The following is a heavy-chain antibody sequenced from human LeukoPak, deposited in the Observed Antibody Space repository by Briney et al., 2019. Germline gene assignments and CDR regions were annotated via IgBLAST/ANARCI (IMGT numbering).Heavy chain of an antibody. CDR2: ISSSGSTI. D-gene: IGHD6-19*01. V-gene: IGHV3-48*04. CDR3: ATAPGLYSSGWSGYYGMDV. Sequence: GSLRLSCAASGFTFSSYSMNWVRQAPGKGLEWISYISSSGSTIYYADSVKGRFTISRDNAKNSLYLQMNSLRAEDTAVYYCATAPGLYSSGWSGYYGMDVWGQGTTVTVSS. J-gene: IGHJ6*02. CDR1: GFTFSSYS.